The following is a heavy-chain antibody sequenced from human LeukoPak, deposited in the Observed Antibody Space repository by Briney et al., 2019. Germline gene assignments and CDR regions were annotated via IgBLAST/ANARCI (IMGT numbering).Heavy chain of an antibody. CDR2: IYYSGST. CDR3: ARQYLSDYDFWSGYDYYFDY. CDR1: GGSISSYY. J-gene: IGHJ4*02. V-gene: IGHV4-59*08. D-gene: IGHD3-3*01. Sequence: SETLSLTCTVSGGSISSYYWSWIRQPPGKGLEWIGYIYYSGSTNYNPSLKGRVTISVDTSKNQFSLKLSSVTAADTAVYYCARQYLSDYDFWSGYDYYFDYWGQGTLVTVSS.